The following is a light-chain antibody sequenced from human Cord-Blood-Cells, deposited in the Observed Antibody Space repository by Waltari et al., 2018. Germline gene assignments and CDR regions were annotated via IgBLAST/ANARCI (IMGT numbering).Light chain of an antibody. CDR2: QDS. Sequence: SYELPQPPSVSVAPGQTASITSSGDQSGDQYACWYQQKPGQSPVLVIYQDSKRPSGIPERFSGSNSGNTATLTISGTQAMDEADYYCQAWDSSTHVVFGGGTKLTVL. J-gene: IGLJ2*01. CDR1: QSGDQY. CDR3: QAWDSSTHVV. V-gene: IGLV3-1*01.